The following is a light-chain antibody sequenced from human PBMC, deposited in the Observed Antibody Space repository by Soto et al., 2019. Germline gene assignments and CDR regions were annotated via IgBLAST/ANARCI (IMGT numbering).Light chain of an antibody. CDR3: QKFSAVPT. CDR1: QAIYNY. V-gene: IGKV1-27*01. CDR2: AAS. Sequence: DIQMTQSPSSLSASVGDRVTITCRASQAIYNYLAWYQQKPGKVPTLLISAASTLQSGVPSRFSGSGSGTDFTLTISSLQPEDVTTYYCQKFSAVPTFGGGTKVEI. J-gene: IGKJ4*01.